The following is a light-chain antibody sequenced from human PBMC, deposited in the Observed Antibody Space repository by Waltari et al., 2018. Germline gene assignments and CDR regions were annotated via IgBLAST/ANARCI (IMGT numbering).Light chain of an antibody. CDR2: DTS. CDR1: QSVFNY. J-gene: IGKJ4*01. Sequence: VLTQSPATLSLSAGERATLSCRASQSVFNYLAWYQQKRGQAPRLLIYDTSKRATGMPARFSGSGSGTDFTLTISNLEADDFALYYCQQGSILPLTFGGGTKVEIK. CDR3: QQGSILPLT. V-gene: IGKV3-11*01.